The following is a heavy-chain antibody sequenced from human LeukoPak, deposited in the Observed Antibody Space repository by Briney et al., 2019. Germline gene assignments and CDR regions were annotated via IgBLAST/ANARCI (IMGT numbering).Heavy chain of an antibody. J-gene: IGHJ6*03. CDR1: GFTFSSYN. CDR3: RTSLGGSRRDYYLYYYMEV. V-gene: IGHV3-48*01. D-gene: IGHD6-25*01. Sequence: GRSMRLSCAASGFTFSSYNMNWVRQAPGKGLEWVSYISSSTGTIYYADSVKGRFTVSRDNAKNSLYLQMNSLRAEHTAVYYCRTSLGGSRRDYYLYYYMEVWGKGTTGTVSS. CDR2: ISSSTGTI.